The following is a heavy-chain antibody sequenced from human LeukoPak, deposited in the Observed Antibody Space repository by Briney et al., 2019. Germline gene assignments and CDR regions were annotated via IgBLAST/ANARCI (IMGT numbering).Heavy chain of an antibody. Sequence: PGGSLRLSCAASGFTFSSYSMNWVRQAPGKGLEWVSYISSSSSTIYYADSVKGRFIISRDNAKNSLYLQMNSLRAEDTAVYYCAINRRGAVYNPPDYWGQGTLVTVSS. D-gene: IGHD1-14*01. CDR3: AINRRGAVYNPPDY. CDR1: GFTFSSYS. V-gene: IGHV3-48*01. J-gene: IGHJ4*02. CDR2: ISSSSSTI.